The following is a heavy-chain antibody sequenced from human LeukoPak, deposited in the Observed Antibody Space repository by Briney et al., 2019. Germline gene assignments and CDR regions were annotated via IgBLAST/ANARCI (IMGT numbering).Heavy chain of an antibody. CDR2: INSDGGST. CDR1: GFTFSTYW. Sequence: TGWSLRLSCAASGFTFSTYWMHRVRQAPGKGLVWVSRINSDGGSTTYADSVKGRFTISRDNAKNMLYLQMNSLRAEDTAVYYCARDRFFGMDVWGQGTTVTVSS. V-gene: IGHV3-74*01. J-gene: IGHJ6*02. CDR3: ARDRFFGMDV.